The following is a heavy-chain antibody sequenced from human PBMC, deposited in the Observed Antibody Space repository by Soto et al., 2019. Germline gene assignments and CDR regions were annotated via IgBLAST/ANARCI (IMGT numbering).Heavy chain of an antibody. CDR1: GGSISSGDYY. V-gene: IGHV4-30-4*01. Sequence: SETLSLTCTVSGGSISSGDYYWSWIRQPPGKGLEWIGYIYYSGSTYYNPSLKSRVTISVDTSKNQFSLKLSSVTAADTAVYYCASEYSSSSFYYYGMDVRGQGTTVTV. CDR2: IYYSGST. J-gene: IGHJ6*02. D-gene: IGHD6-6*01. CDR3: ASEYSSSSFYYYGMDV.